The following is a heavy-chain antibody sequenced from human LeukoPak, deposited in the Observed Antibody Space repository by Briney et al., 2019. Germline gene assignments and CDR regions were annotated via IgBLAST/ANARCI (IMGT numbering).Heavy chain of an antibody. V-gene: IGHV3-23*01. CDR1: GFTFSSYA. CDR3: AKDPFRYDSSGYFDY. D-gene: IGHD3-22*01. J-gene: IGHJ4*02. Sequence: GGSLRLSCAASGFTFSSYAMSWVRQAPGKGLEWVSAISGSGGSTYYADSVKGRFTISRDNSENTLYLQMNSLRAEDTAVYYCAKDPFRYDSSGYFDYWGQGTLVTVSS. CDR2: ISGSGGST.